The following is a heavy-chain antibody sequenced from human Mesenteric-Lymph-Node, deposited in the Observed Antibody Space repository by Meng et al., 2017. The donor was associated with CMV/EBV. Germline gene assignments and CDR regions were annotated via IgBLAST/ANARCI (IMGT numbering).Heavy chain of an antibody. Sequence: ASVKVSCKASGYTFTSYGISWVRQAPGQGLEWMGWISAYNGNRKYAQKLQGRVTMTTDTSTSTGYMELRSLRSDDTAVYYCARGDGNIYYYNGMDVWGQGTTVTVSS. D-gene: IGHD1/OR15-1a*01. V-gene: IGHV1-18*01. CDR3: ARGDGNIYYYNGMDV. J-gene: IGHJ6*02. CDR2: ISAYNGNR. CDR1: GYTFTSYG.